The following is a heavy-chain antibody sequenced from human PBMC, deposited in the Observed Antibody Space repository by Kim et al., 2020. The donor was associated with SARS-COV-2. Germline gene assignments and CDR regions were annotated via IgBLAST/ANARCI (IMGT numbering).Heavy chain of an antibody. D-gene: IGHD1-1*01. J-gene: IGHJ5*02. V-gene: IGHV4-39*01. CDR2: IYYSGST. Sequence: SETLSLTCTVSGGSISSSSYYWGWIRQPPGKGLEWIGSIYYSGSTYYNPSLKSRVTISVDTSKNQFSLKLSSVTAADTAVYYCARRNHRDWNDEFRNWFDPWGQGTLVTVSS. CDR3: ARRNHRDWNDEFRNWFDP. CDR1: GGSISSSSYY.